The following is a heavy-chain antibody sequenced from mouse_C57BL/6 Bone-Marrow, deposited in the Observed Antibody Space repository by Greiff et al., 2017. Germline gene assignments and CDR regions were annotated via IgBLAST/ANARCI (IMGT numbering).Heavy chain of an antibody. V-gene: IGHV5-9-1*02. CDR3: TRGSSYVYFDY. CDR1: GFTFSSYA. Sequence: EVMLVESGEGLVKPGGSLKLSCAASGFTFSSYAMSWVRQTPEKRLEWVAYISSGGDYIYYADTVKGRFTISRDNARNTLYLQMSSLKSEDTAMYYCTRGSSYVYFDYWGQGTTLTVSS. J-gene: IGHJ2*01. D-gene: IGHD1-1*01. CDR2: ISSGGDYI.